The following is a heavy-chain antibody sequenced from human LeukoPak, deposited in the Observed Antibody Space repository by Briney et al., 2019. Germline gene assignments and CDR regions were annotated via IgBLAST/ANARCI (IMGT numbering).Heavy chain of an antibody. Sequence: GGSLRLSCAASGFTVSSNYMSWVRQAPGKGLEWVSVIYSGGSTYYADSVKGRFTISRDNSKNTLYLQMNSLRAEDTAVYYCAKLLDRWDFDYWGQGTLVTVSS. J-gene: IGHJ4*02. D-gene: IGHD1-1*01. CDR2: IYSGGST. CDR1: GFTVSSNY. V-gene: IGHV3-66*01. CDR3: AKLLDRWDFDY.